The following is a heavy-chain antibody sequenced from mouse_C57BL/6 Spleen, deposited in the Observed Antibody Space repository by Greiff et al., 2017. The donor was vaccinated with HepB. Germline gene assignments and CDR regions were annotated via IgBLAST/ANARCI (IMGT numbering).Heavy chain of an antibody. Sequence: VQLQQSGGGLVKPGGSLKLSCAASGFTFSSYAMSWVRQTPEKRLEWVATISDGGSYTYYPDNVKGRFTISRDNAKNNLYLQMSHLKSEDTAMYYCARPDSNYETWFAYWGQGTLVTVSA. D-gene: IGHD2-5*01. J-gene: IGHJ3*01. CDR1: GFTFSSYA. V-gene: IGHV5-4*01. CDR2: ISDGGSYT. CDR3: ARPDSNYETWFAY.